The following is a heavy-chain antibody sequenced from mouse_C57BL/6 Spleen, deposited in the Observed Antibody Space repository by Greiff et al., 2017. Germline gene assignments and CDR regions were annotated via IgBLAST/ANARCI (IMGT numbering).Heavy chain of an antibody. Sequence: QVQLKESGPGLVAPSQSLSITCNVSGFSLTSYGVHWVRQPPGKGLEWLVVIWSDGSTTYNAARRSGLSISKDNAKSQVFLEMNSLQTDDTAMYYCARHSYYFDSSYAMDYWGQGTSVTGSS. J-gene: IGHJ4*01. CDR1: GFSLTSYG. D-gene: IGHD1-1*01. CDR3: ARHSYYFDSSYAMDY. V-gene: IGHV2-6-1*01. CDR2: IWSDGST.